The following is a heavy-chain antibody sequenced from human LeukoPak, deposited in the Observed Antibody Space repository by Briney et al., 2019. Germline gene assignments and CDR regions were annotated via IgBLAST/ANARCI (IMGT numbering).Heavy chain of an antibody. J-gene: IGHJ4*02. CDR2: ISWNSGSI. Sequence: PGGSLRLSCAASGFTFDDYAMHWVRHAPGKGLEWVSGISWNSGSIVYADSVKGRFTISRDNAKNSLYLQMNSLRDEDTAVYYFSGVRWGGGFDYWGQGTLVTVSS. CDR1: GFTFDDYA. CDR3: SGVRWGGGFDY. D-gene: IGHD3-10*01. V-gene: IGHV3-9*01.